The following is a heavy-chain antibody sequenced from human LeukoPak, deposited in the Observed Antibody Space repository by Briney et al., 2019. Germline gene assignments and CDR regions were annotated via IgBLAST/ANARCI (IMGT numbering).Heavy chain of an antibody. CDR2: ISAYNGNT. V-gene: IGHV1-18*01. Sequence: GASVKVSCKASRYTFTSYGISWVRQAPGQGLEWMGWISAYNGNTNYAQKLQGRVTMTTDTSTSTAYIELRSLRSDDTAVYYCARDASPYCSGGSCYPNWFDPWGQGTLVTVSS. D-gene: IGHD2-15*01. J-gene: IGHJ5*02. CDR1: RYTFTSYG. CDR3: ARDASPYCSGGSCYPNWFDP.